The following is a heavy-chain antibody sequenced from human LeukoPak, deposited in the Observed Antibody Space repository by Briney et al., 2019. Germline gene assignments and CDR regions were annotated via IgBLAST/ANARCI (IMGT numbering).Heavy chain of an antibody. CDR2: IYDSGST. CDR1: DDSFSSYY. CDR3: ARGAVGIYYGMDV. V-gene: IGHV4-59*01. J-gene: IGHJ6*02. Sequence: SETLSLTCTVSDDSFSSYYWTWIRQPPGKGLEWIGYIYDSGSTNYNPPLKSRVTISGDTSKNQFSLKLSSVTAADTAVYYCARGAVGIYYGMDVWGQGTTVTVSS. D-gene: IGHD1-1*01.